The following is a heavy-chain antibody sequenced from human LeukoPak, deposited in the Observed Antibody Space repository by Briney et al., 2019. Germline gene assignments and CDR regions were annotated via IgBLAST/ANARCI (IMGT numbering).Heavy chain of an antibody. CDR1: RYTFTSYG. J-gene: IGHJ3*02. Sequence: ASVKVSCKASRYTFTSYGISWVRQAPGQGLEWMGWISAYNGNTNYAQKLQGRVTMTTDTSTSTAYMELRSLRSDDTAVYYCARCSLRYYDSSPYAFDIWGQGTMVTVSS. D-gene: IGHD3-22*01. CDR2: ISAYNGNT. V-gene: IGHV1-18*01. CDR3: ARCSLRYYDSSPYAFDI.